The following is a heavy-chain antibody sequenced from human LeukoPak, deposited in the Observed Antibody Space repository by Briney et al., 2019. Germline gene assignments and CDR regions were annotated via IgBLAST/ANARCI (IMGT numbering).Heavy chain of an antibody. CDR2: ISGSGGSS. V-gene: IGHV3-23*01. CDR3: AKDIAAAGTYYYYGMDV. J-gene: IGHJ6*02. D-gene: IGHD6-13*01. Sequence: AGGSLRLSCAASGFTFSNYAMSWVRQAPGKGLEWVSAISGSGGSSYYADSVKGRFTISRDNAKNSLYLQMNSLRAEDTALYYCAKDIAAAGTYYYYGMDVWGQGTTVTVSS. CDR1: GFTFSNYA.